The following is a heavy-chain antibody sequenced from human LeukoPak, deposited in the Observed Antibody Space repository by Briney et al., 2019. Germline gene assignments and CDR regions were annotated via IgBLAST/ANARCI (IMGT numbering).Heavy chain of an antibody. CDR1: GFTFSSYS. CDR2: ISSSSSYI. Sequence: PGGSLRTSCAASGFTFSSYSMNWVRQAPGKGLEWVSSISSSSSYIYYADSVKGRFTISRDNAKNSLYLQMNSLRAEDTAVYYCARAYNYYGSGSSPGYWGQGTLVTVSS. CDR3: ARAYNYYGSGSSPGY. D-gene: IGHD3-10*01. V-gene: IGHV3-21*01. J-gene: IGHJ4*02.